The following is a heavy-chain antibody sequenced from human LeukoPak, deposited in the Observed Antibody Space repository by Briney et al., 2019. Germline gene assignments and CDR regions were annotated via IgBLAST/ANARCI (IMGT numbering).Heavy chain of an antibody. V-gene: IGHV4-34*01. D-gene: IGHD3-10*01. J-gene: IGHJ4*02. Sequence: PSETLSLTCAVYGGSFSGYYWSWIRQPPGKGLEWIGEINHSGSTNYNPSLKSRVTMSVDTSKNQFSLKLSSVTAADTAVYYCARGRITMVRGRRWGIDYWGQGTLVTVSS. CDR1: GGSFSGYY. CDR3: ARGRITMVRGRRWGIDY. CDR2: INHSGST.